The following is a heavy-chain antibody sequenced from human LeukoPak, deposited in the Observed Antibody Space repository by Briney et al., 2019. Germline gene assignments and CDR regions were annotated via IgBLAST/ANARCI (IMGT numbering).Heavy chain of an antibody. CDR1: GGPISSYY. V-gene: IGHV4-59*01. Sequence: PSETLSLTCTVSGGPISSYYWSWIRQPPGKGLEWIGYIYYSGSTNYNPSLKSRVTISVDTSKNQFSLKLSSVTAADTAVYYCARGGGRKYSSSWYYFDYWGQGTLVTVSS. CDR3: ARGGGRKYSSSWYYFDY. J-gene: IGHJ4*02. D-gene: IGHD6-13*01. CDR2: IYYSGST.